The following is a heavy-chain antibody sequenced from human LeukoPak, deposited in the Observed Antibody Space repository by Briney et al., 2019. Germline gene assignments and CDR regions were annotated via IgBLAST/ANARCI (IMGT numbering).Heavy chain of an antibody. D-gene: IGHD3-10*01. Sequence: PGGSLRLSCAASGFIFSSYWIYWVRQAPGKGLVWVSRINGDGSSTSCADSVKGRFTISSDNAKNTLYLQMNSLRAEDSAVYYCARESLLWFGEAPNRYMDVWGKGTTVTVSS. CDR1: GFIFSSYW. CDR2: INGDGSST. V-gene: IGHV3-74*01. J-gene: IGHJ6*03. CDR3: ARESLLWFGEAPNRYMDV.